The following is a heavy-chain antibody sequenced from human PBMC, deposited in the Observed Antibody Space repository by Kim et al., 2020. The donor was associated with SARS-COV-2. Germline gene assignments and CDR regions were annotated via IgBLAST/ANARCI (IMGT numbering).Heavy chain of an antibody. CDR2: ISGSGGST. J-gene: IGHJ4*02. V-gene: IGHV3-23*01. D-gene: IGHD1-26*01. Sequence: GGSLRLSCAASGFTFSSYAMSWVRQAPGKGLEWVSAISGSGGSTYYADSVKGRFTISRDNSKNTLYLQMNSLRAEDTAVYYCAKDLQRYSGGYYLYYFDYWGQRTLVTVSS. CDR1: GFTFSSYA. CDR3: AKDLQRYSGGYYLYYFDY.